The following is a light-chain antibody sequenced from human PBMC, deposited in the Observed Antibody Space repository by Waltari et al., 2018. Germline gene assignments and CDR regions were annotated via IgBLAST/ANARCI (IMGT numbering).Light chain of an antibody. Sequence: DIQMTQSPSTLSASVGASATVTCRASQTITRDLAWYQQKPGKAPKLLIYKASVLKSGVPSRFSGSGSATEFTLTISSLQPDDFATYYCQHYYNYPFSFGPGTKVDIK. J-gene: IGKJ3*01. CDR1: QTITRD. CDR2: KAS. CDR3: QHYYNYPFS. V-gene: IGKV1-5*03.